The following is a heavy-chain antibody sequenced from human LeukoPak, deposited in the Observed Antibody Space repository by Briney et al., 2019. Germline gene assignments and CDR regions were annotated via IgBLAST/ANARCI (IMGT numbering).Heavy chain of an antibody. J-gene: IGHJ4*02. CDR2: ISGSGGST. V-gene: IGHV3-23*01. D-gene: IGHD6-13*01. CDR3: AKPRASSWYSDY. Sequence: PGGSLRLSCAASGFTFSDYYMSWIRQAPGKGLEWVSAISGSGGSTYYVDSVKGRFTISRDNSKNTLYLQMNSLRAEDTAVYYLAKPRASSWYSDYWGQGTLVTGSS. CDR1: GFTFSDYY.